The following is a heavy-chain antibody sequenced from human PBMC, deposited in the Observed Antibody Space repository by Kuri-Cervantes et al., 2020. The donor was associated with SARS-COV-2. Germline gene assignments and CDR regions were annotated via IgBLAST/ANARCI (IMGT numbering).Heavy chain of an antibody. Sequence: GESLKISCAASGFTFSSYSMNWVGQAPGKGLEGVSYISSSSTIYYADSVKGRFTISRDNDKNSLYLQMNSLRDEDTAVYYCAREGVTGTTYYYYYGMDVWGQGTTVTVSS. D-gene: IGHD1-7*01. CDR3: AREGVTGTTYYYYYGMDV. V-gene: IGHV3-48*02. CDR2: ISSSSTI. CDR1: GFTFSSYS. J-gene: IGHJ6*02.